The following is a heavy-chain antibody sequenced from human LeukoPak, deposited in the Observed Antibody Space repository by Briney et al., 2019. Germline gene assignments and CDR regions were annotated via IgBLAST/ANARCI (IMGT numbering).Heavy chain of an antibody. Sequence: GASVTVSCTPSVYTFTIYGIGWVRQAPGQGREGLGWVPSHSRNIKYVQNFQGRVTMTMDTSTSTAYMELRSLRSDDTAIYYCARGELRNDYGDFGFDYWGQGTLVTVSA. D-gene: IGHD4-17*01. J-gene: IGHJ4*02. V-gene: IGHV1-18*01. CDR2: VPSHSRNI. CDR3: ARGELRNDYGDFGFDY. CDR1: VYTFTIYG.